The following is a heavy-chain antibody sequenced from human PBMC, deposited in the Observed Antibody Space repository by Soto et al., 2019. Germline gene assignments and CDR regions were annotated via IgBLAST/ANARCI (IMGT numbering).Heavy chain of an antibody. CDR3: ARAGGRYCSGGSCRPFDY. CDR2: IYYSGST. CDR1: GGSISSGGYY. J-gene: IGHJ4*02. D-gene: IGHD2-15*01. Sequence: SETLSLTCTVSGGSISSGGYYWSWIRQHPGKGLEWIGYIYYSGSTYYNPSLKSRVTISVDTSKNQFSLKLSSVTAADTAVYYCARAGGRYCSGGSCRPFDYWGQGTLVTVSS. V-gene: IGHV4-31*03.